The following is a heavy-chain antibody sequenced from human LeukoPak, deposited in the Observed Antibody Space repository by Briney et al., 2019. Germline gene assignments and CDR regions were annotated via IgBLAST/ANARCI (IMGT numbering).Heavy chain of an antibody. CDR3: ARGCCEGSIEVAGHDY. D-gene: IGHD6-19*01. V-gene: IGHV1-46*01. J-gene: IGHJ4*02. CDR2: INPSGGRT. Sequence: ASVKVSCKASGYTFSTFYMHWVRQAPGQGLEWMGLINPSGGRTSYTQKFQDRVTVTKDTFTNTVYLELSSLRYEDTAVYYCARGCCEGSIEVAGHDYWGQGTLVFVSS. CDR1: GYTFSTFY.